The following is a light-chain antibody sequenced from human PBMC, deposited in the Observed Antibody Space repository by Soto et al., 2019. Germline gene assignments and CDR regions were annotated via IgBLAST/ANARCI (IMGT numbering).Light chain of an antibody. V-gene: IGKV1-27*01. Sequence: IQLTQSPSSLSASVRDRVTITCRATQGVSSYLAWYQQKPGKAPKRLIYAASALQSGVPSRFSGSGSGTDFTLTISSLQPEDVATYCCQKYNSAPRTFGQGTKVDIK. CDR2: AAS. J-gene: IGKJ1*01. CDR3: QKYNSAPRT. CDR1: QGVSSY.